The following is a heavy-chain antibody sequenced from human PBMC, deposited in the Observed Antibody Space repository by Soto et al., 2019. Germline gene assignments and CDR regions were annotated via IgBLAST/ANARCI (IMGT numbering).Heavy chain of an antibody. CDR2: ISSSGNII. D-gene: IGHD3-9*01. V-gene: IGHV3-48*03. J-gene: IGHJ4*02. CDR3: QTGSNPPFDY. Sequence: GGSLRLSCVASGFTFSSYEMNWVRQAPGKGLEWVSYISSSGNIISYADSVKGRFTISRDKANNSLYLQMNSLRAEDTAVYYYQTGSNPPFDYWGQGALVTVSS. CDR1: GFTFSSYE.